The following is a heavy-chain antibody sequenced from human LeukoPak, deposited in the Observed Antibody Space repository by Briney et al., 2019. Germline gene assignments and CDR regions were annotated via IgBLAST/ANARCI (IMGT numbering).Heavy chain of an antibody. CDR3: AKEPPLRFLEWLPTLFDY. CDR1: GFTFSSYA. Sequence: GGSLRLSCAASGFTFSSYAMSRVRQAPGKGLEWVSAISGSGGSTYYAGSVKGRFTISRDNSKNTLYLQMNSLRAEDTAVYYCAKEPPLRFLEWLPTLFDYWGQGTLVTVSS. CDR2: ISGSGGST. J-gene: IGHJ4*02. V-gene: IGHV3-23*01. D-gene: IGHD3-3*01.